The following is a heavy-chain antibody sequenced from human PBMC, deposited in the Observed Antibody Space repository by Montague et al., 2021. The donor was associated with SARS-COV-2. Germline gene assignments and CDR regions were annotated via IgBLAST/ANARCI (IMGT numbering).Heavy chain of an antibody. J-gene: IGHJ4*02. D-gene: IGHD4-11*01. Sequence: SETLSLTCSFSGGSISTGSYYWGWIRQPPRKGLAWIGSIYYSGDTYYNPSLKSRVTISVDTSKNQFSLRLSSVTAADTAVYYCVRGGDYTDYGRVDYWGQGTRVIVSS. V-gene: IGHV4-39*01. CDR3: VRGGDYTDYGRVDY. CDR1: GGSISTGSYY. CDR2: IYYSGDT.